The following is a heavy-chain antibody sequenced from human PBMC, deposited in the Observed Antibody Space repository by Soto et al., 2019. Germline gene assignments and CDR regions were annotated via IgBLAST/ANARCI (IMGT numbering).Heavy chain of an antibody. Sequence: EVQLVESGGGLVQPGGSLRLSCTASGFIFSDYAMNWVRQAPGKGLEWVSYISSSRSPIYYADSVKGRFTISRDSAKNSLYLQMNSLRDEDTAVYYCARGDRGYDYFDSWGLGTRVTVSS. J-gene: IGHJ4*02. CDR2: ISSSRSPI. CDR1: GFIFSDYA. CDR3: ARGDRGYDYFDS. V-gene: IGHV3-48*02. D-gene: IGHD5-12*01.